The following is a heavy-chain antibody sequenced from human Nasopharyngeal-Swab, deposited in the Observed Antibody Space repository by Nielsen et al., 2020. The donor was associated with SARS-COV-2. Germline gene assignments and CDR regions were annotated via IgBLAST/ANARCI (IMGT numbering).Heavy chain of an antibody. D-gene: IGHD2-21*01. V-gene: IGHV3-74*01. CDR2: IDTDGSTT. CDR3: ARDVAGADSA. J-gene: IGHJ5*02. Sequence: ESLKIPCAASGFPLSRYWMHRVRQVPGKGLVWVSRIDTDGSTTDHADSVKGRFTISRDNAKNTLYLQMNNLRAEDTALYYCARDVAGADSAWGQGTLVTVSS. CDR1: GFPLSRYW.